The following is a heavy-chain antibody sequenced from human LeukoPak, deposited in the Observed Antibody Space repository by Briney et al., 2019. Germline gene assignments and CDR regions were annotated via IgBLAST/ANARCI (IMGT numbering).Heavy chain of an antibody. J-gene: IGHJ4*02. CDR1: GFTSSSYW. Sequence: SGGSLRLSCAASGFTSSSYWMHWVRQAPGKGLVWVSRINSDGSSTSYADSVKGRFTISRDNAKNTLYLQMNSLRAEDTAVYYCARENGYLFLSGFDYWGQGTLVTVSS. CDR3: ARENGYLFLSGFDY. CDR2: INSDGSST. V-gene: IGHV3-74*01. D-gene: IGHD5-12*01.